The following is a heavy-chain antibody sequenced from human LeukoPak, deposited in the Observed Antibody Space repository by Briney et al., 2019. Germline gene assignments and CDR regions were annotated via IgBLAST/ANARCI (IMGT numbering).Heavy chain of an antibody. Sequence: SVKVSCKASGGTFSSYAISWVRQAPGQGLEWMGRIIPIFGTANYAQKFQGRVTITTDESTSTAYMELSSLRSEDTAVYYCARVDCGGDCYSADYWGQGTLVTVAS. CDR1: GGTFSSYA. CDR3: ARVDCGGDCYSADY. V-gene: IGHV1-69*05. CDR2: IIPIFGTA. J-gene: IGHJ4*02. D-gene: IGHD2-21*02.